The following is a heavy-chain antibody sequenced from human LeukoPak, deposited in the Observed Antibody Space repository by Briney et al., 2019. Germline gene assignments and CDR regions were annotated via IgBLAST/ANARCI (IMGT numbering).Heavy chain of an antibody. J-gene: IGHJ5*02. CDR1: GFSFSYFW. D-gene: IGHD3-3*01. Sequence: GGSLRRSRAASGFSFSYFWMGWVRQAPGKGLEWVANIKQGGSEKYYVDSVKGRFTISSANAKKSLYLQMNSLRAEDTAVYYCARDAEVGTLFGVLSRYNWFDPWGQGALVTVSS. CDR2: IKQGGSEK. CDR3: ARDAEVGTLFGVLSRYNWFDP. V-gene: IGHV3-7*01.